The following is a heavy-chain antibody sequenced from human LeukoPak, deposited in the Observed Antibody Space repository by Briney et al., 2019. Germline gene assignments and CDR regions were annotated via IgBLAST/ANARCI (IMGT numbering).Heavy chain of an antibody. CDR1: GYTFTSYY. CDR3: ARGGYYYDSGGYYHPFDY. D-gene: IGHD3-22*01. CDR2: INPNGGST. Sequence: ASVKVSCKASGYTFTSYYMHWVRQAPGQGLEWMGIINPNGGSTSYAQKFQGRVTMTRDTSKSTVYMELSSLRSEDTAVYYCARGGYYYDSGGYYHPFDYWGQGTLVTVSS. J-gene: IGHJ4*02. V-gene: IGHV1-46*01.